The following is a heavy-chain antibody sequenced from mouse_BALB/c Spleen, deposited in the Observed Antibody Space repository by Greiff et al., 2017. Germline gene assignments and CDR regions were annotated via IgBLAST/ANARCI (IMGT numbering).Heavy chain of an antibody. V-gene: IGHV1S130*01. J-gene: IGHJ2*01. D-gene: IGHD2-4*01. CDR3: ARGYDYPYYFDY. CDR2: IHPNSGNT. CDR1: GYTFTSSW. Sequence: VQLQQSGSVLVRPGASVKLSCKASGYTFTSSWMHWAKQRPGQGLEWIGEIHPNSGNTNYNEKFKGKATLTVDTSSSTAYVDLSSLTSEDSAVYYCARGYDYPYYFDYWGQGTTLTVSS.